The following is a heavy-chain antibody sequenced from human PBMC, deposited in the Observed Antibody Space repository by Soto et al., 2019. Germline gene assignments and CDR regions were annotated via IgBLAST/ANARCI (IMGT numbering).Heavy chain of an antibody. V-gene: IGHV1-8*01. CDR1: GYTFPSYD. Sequence: ASVKVSCKASGYTFPSYDINWVRQATGQGLEWMGWMNPNTGYTGYAQKFQGRVTMTRNTSISTAYMELSSLRSEDTAVYYCARGLGYYDSGSYCDYWGQGTLVTVSS. CDR3: ARGLGYYDSGSYCDY. CDR2: MNPNTGYT. J-gene: IGHJ4*02. D-gene: IGHD3-10*01.